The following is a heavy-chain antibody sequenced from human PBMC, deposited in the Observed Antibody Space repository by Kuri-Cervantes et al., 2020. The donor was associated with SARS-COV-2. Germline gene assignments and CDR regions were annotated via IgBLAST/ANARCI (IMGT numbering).Heavy chain of an antibody. V-gene: IGHV4-39*01. CDR3: ARLYAFDRFHK. CDR2: IYESGDT. J-gene: IGHJ4*02. Sequence: WESLSLSCTVSGASISSSTYYWSWIRQSPGKGLEWLGSIYESGDTNYSPSLKSRLSLSVDTSKNQFSLKLTSVTAADTAIYYCARLYAFDRFHKWGQGTQVTVSS. CDR1: GASISSSTYY. D-gene: IGHD3-9*01.